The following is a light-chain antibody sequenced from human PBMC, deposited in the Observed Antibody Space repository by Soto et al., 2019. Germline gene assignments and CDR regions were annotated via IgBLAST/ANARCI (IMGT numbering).Light chain of an antibody. CDR1: QTISSW. Sequence: DIQMTQSPSTLSGSVGDRVTITCRASQTISSWLAWYQQKPGKAPKLLIYKASTLKSGVPSRFSGSGSGTEFTLTISTLQPEDVATYYCQKYNSAPALTFGGGTKVDIK. CDR2: KAS. V-gene: IGKV1-5*03. CDR3: QKYNSAPALT. J-gene: IGKJ4*01.